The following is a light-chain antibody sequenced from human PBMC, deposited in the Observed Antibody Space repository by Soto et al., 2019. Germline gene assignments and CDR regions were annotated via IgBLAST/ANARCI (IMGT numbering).Light chain of an antibody. CDR2: GAS. CDR1: QSVSSS. CDR3: QQAIT. Sequence: EIVMTQSPATLSVSPGERATLSCRASQSVSSSLAWYQHKTGQAPRLLIYGASTRANGIPARFSGSGSGTDFTLTISRLEPEDFAVYYCQQAITFGQGTRLEIK. J-gene: IGKJ5*01. V-gene: IGKV3-15*01.